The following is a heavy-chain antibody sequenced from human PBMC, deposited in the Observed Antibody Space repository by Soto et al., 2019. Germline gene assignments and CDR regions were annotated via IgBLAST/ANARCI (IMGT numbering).Heavy chain of an antibody. CDR3: AREAGYCSGGSCYHDAFDI. J-gene: IGHJ3*02. D-gene: IGHD2-15*01. CDR1: GGTFSSYA. CDR2: IIPIFGTA. Sequence: QVQLVQSGAEVKKPGSSVKVSCKASGGTFSSYAISWVRQAPGQGLEWMGGIIPIFGTANYAQKFQGRVTITADESTSTAYMELSSLRSEYTAVYYCAREAGYCSGGSCYHDAFDIWGQGTMVTVSS. V-gene: IGHV1-69*01.